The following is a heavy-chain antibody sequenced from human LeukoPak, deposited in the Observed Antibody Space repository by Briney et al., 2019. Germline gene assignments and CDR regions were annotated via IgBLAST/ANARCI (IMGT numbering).Heavy chain of an antibody. D-gene: IGHD3-3*01. V-gene: IGHV4-4*07. J-gene: IGHJ5*02. CDR1: GGSISSYY. CDR2: IYTSGST. CDR3: ARRITIFGVVTTNWFDP. Sequence: SETLSLTCTVSGGSISSYYWSWIRQPAGKGLEWIGRIYTSGSTYYNPSLKSRVTISVDTSKNQFSLKLSSVTAADTAVYYCARRITIFGVVTTNWFDPWGQGTLVTVSS.